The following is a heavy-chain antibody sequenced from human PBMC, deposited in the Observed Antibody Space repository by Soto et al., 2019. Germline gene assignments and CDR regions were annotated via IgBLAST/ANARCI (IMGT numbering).Heavy chain of an antibody. CDR3: ARAEGKLWYYDSSGYYYFAY. CDR1: GGTFSSYA. Sequence: SVKVSCKASGGTFSSYAISWVRQAPGQGLEWMGGIIPIFGTANYAQKFQGRVTITADESTSTAYMELSSLRSEDTAVYYCARAEGKLWYYDSSGYYYFAYWGQGTLVTVSS. CDR2: IIPIFGTA. J-gene: IGHJ4*02. V-gene: IGHV1-69*13. D-gene: IGHD3-22*01.